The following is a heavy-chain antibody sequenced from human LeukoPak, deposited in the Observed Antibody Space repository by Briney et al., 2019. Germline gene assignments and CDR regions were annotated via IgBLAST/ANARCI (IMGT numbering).Heavy chain of an antibody. CDR1: GFRFGEYG. J-gene: IGHJ4*02. CDR2: INRDGDYT. V-gene: IGHV3-20*04. CDR3: AKARGGYGRSAILDY. D-gene: IGHD5-12*01. Sequence: GGSLRLSCVASGFRFGEYGMSWVRQAPGQGLEWVSGINRDGDYTGYADSVKGRFTISRDNAKNSLFLQMNSLRAEDTALYYCAKARGGYGRSAILDYWGQGTLVTVSS.